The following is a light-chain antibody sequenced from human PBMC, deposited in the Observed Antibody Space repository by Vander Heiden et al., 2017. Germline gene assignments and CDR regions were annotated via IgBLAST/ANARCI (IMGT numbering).Light chain of an antibody. V-gene: IGKV1-12*01. CDR2: AAS. CDR1: QDISSW. CDR3: QQANSFPLT. Sequence: DIQMTQSPSSVSASVGDRVIITCRASQDISSWVAWYQQKPGKAPKLLIYAASNLQNGVPARFSGRRSGTDFTLTINRLQPEDFATYYCQQANSFPLTFGGGTKVEIK. J-gene: IGKJ4*01.